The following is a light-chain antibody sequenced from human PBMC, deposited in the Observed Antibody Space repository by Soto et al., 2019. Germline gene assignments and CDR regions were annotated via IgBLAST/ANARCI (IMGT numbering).Light chain of an antibody. Sequence: EIGMTQSPATLSASAGERATLSWGASQSVSSNLAWYQQKHGQAPRLLIYGASTRATGIPARFSGSGSGTEFNLTISSLQSEDFAVYYCQQYNNWAGTFGQGTKVDIK. CDR3: QQYNNWAGT. CDR2: GAS. CDR1: QSVSSN. J-gene: IGKJ1*01. V-gene: IGKV3-15*01.